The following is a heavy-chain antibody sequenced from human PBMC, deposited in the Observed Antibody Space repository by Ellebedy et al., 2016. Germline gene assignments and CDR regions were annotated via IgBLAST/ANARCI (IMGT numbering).Heavy chain of an antibody. CDR3: VTRHNGAFDF. V-gene: IGHV3-53*01. CDR1: GFSVSSND. D-gene: IGHD1-14*01. CDR2: IYGGGTS. Sequence: GGSLRLXXAASGFSVSSNDMSWVRQAPGKGLELVSLIYGGGTSYYADSVKGRFTISRDNSKKTLYLQMSGLGAEDTAVSYCVTRHNGAFDFWGQGTMVTVSS. J-gene: IGHJ3*01.